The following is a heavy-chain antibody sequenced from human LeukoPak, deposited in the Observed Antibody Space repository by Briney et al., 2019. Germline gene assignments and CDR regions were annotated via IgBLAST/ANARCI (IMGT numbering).Heavy chain of an antibody. CDR1: GYTFTSYG. D-gene: IGHD3-22*01. J-gene: IGHJ4*02. CDR2: ISAYNGNT. CDR3: AREDYYDSSGYLFDY. V-gene: IGHV1-18*01. Sequence: ASVKVSCKASGYTFTSYGISWVRQAPGQGLEWMGWISAYNGNTNYAQKLQGRVTMTTDTSTSTAYMELRSLRSDDTAVYYCAREDYYDSSGYLFDYWGQGTLVTVYS.